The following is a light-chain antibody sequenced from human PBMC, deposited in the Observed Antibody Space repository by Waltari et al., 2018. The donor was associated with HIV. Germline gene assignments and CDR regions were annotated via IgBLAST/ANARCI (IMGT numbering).Light chain of an antibody. J-gene: IGKJ4*01. CDR1: RTVLYHSDNKNY. CDR3: QQYFSLPPT. V-gene: IGKV4-1*01. CDR2: WAS. Sequence: DIVMTQSPDSLAVSLGETVSINRKSSRTVLYHSDNKNYLAWYQHKPGQAPRVLISWASTRAVMVPSSIPALGVPERFSGSGSGTNFSLTISGLQEDDVAIYYCQQYFSLPPTFGGGTRVERK.